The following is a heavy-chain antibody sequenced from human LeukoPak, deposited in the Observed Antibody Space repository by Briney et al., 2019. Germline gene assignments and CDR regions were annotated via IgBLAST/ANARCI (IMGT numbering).Heavy chain of an antibody. CDR3: AKTRPLDSSSWSHGDY. CDR2: IYHSGST. CDR1: GGSISSSSGNC. J-gene: IGHJ4*02. V-gene: IGHV4-4*02. Sequence: SETLSLTCAVSGGSISSSSGNCWTWVRQPPGKGLEWIGEIYHSGSTNYNPSLKSRVTMLLDKSKNQFSLKLSSVTAADTAVYYCAKTRPLDSSSWSHGDYWGQGTLVTVSS. D-gene: IGHD6-13*01.